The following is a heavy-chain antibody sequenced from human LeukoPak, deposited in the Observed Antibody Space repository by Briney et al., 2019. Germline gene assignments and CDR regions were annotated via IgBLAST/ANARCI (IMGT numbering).Heavy chain of an antibody. CDR1: GFTFDDYA. CDR3: AKDRGPYGDSLDY. Sequence: GGSLRLSCAAPGFTFDDYAMHWVRQAPGKGLEWVSGISWNSGSIGYADSVKGRFTISRDNAKNSLYLQMNSLRAEDTALYYCAKDRGPYGDSLDYWGQGTLVTVSS. V-gene: IGHV3-9*01. D-gene: IGHD4-17*01. CDR2: ISWNSGSI. J-gene: IGHJ4*02.